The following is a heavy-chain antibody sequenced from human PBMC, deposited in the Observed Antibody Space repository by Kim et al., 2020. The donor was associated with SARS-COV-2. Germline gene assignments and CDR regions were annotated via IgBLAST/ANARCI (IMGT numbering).Heavy chain of an antibody. CDR3: ARDSDSGYDPFDY. CDR2: IYSGGST. CDR1: GFTVSSNY. J-gene: IGHJ4*02. D-gene: IGHD5-12*01. Sequence: GGSLRLSCAASGFTVSSNYMSWVRQAPGKGLEWVSVIYSGGSTYYADSVKGRFTISRDNSKNTLYLQMNSLRAEDTAVYYCARDSDSGYDPFDYWGQGTLVTVSS. V-gene: IGHV3-66*01.